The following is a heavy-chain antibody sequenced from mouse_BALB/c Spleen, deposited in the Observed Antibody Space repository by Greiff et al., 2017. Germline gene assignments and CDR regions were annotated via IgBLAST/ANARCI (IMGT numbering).Heavy chain of an antibody. V-gene: IGHV3-6*02. Sequence: EVKLMESGPGLVKPSQSLSLTCSVTGYSITSGYYWNWIRQFPGNKLEWMGYISYDGSNNYNPSLKNRISITRDTSKNQFFLKLNSVTTEDTATYYCTVVGAYWGQGTLVTVSA. D-gene: IGHD1-1*01. CDR3: TVVGAY. CDR1: GYSITSGYY. J-gene: IGHJ3*01. CDR2: ISYDGSN.